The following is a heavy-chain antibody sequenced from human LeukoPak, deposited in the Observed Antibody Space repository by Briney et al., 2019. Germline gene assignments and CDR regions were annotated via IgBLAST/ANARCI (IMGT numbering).Heavy chain of an antibody. V-gene: IGHV3-21*01. CDR1: GFTFSSYS. CDR3: ARGVVVVAFDY. D-gene: IGHD2-15*01. Sequence: GGSLRLSCAASGFTFSSYSMSWVRQAPGKGLEWVSSISSSSSYIYYADSVKGRFTISRDHAKNSLYLQMNSLRAEDTAVYYCARGVVVVAFDYWGQRTLVTVSS. J-gene: IGHJ4*02. CDR2: ISSSSSYI.